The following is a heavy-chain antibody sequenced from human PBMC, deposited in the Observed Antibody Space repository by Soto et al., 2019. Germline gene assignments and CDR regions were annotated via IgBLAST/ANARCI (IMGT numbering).Heavy chain of an antibody. V-gene: IGHV3-33*08. D-gene: IGHD4-17*01. CDR2: VWYDGSNK. J-gene: IGHJ4*02. Sequence: GGSLRLSCVASGFTFSIYHMHWVRQAPGKGLEWVAVVWYDGSNKYYADSVKGRFTISRDNSMDTLYLQMNSLRAEDTAIYFCARAPSYDYGDYYFDDWGQGTLVTVSS. CDR3: ARAPSYDYGDYYFDD. CDR1: GFTFSIYH.